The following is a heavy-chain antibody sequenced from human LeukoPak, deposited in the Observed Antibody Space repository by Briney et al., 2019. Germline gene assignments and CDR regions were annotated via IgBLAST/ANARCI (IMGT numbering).Heavy chain of an antibody. CDR1: RFTFSSYS. CDR2: ISSSGTI. V-gene: IGHV3-48*01. CDR3: AKEWLRYFDY. Sequence: GGSLRLSCAASRFTFSSYSMNWVRQAPGKGLEWVSYISSSGTIYYADSVKGRFTISRDNAKNSLYLQMNSLRAEDTAVYYCAKEWLRYFDYWGQGTLVTVSS. J-gene: IGHJ4*02. D-gene: IGHD5-12*01.